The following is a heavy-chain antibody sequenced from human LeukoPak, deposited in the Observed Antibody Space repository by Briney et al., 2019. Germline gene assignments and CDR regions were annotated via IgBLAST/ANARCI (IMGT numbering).Heavy chain of an antibody. CDR3: ARPESESFDI. Sequence: SETLSLTCTISGGSISTYYWSWIRQPPGKGLEWIAYVSYIGTTNYDPSLKSRVTISLGPSKNQFSLKLNSVTAADTAVYYCARPESESFDIWGQGTLVTVSS. J-gene: IGHJ3*02. V-gene: IGHV4-59*01. CDR1: GGSISTYY. CDR2: VSYIGTT.